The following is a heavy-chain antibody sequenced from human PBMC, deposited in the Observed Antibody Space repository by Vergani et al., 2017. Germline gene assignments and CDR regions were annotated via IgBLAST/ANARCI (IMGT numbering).Heavy chain of an antibody. CDR3: AKVGRSEWAGTFGACDI. V-gene: IGHV3-23*01. CDR2: LSASDRRT. D-gene: IGHD6-19*01. J-gene: IGHJ3*02. CDR1: GFTFIMHA. Sequence: EVQLLESGGDLVQPGGSLRLSCAASGFTFIMHAMSWVRQAPGKGLEWVSTLSASDRRTHYADSVKGRFTISRDISKNTLFLHMNSLRPEDTAVYYCAKVGRSEWAGTFGACDIWGQGTMVTVSS.